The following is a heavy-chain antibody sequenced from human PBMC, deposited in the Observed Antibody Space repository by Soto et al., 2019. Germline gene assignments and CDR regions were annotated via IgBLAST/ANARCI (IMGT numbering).Heavy chain of an antibody. D-gene: IGHD3-3*01. CDR3: AREQEDYDFWSGYHNYYYYMDV. Sequence: VQLVESGGGLVQPGGSLRLSCAASGFTFSSYSMNWVRQAPGKGLEWVSYISSSSSTIYYADSEKGRFTISRDNAMNSLYLQMNSLGAEDTAVYYCAREQEDYDFWSGYHNYYYYMDVWGKGTTVTVSS. CDR2: ISSSSSTI. J-gene: IGHJ6*03. V-gene: IGHV3-48*01. CDR1: GFTFSSYS.